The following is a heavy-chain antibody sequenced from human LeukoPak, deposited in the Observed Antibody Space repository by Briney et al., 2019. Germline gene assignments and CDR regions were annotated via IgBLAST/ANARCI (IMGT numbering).Heavy chain of an antibody. V-gene: IGHV3-21*04. CDR3: AKARYYYDSSGYHR. CDR1: GFTFSSYS. J-gene: IGHJ4*02. Sequence: GGSLRLSCAASGFTFSSYSMNWVRQAPGKGLEWVSSISSSSSYIYYADSVKGRFTTSRDNAKNSLYLQMNSLRAEDTAVYYCAKARYYYDSSGYHRWGQGTLVTVSS. CDR2: ISSSSSYI. D-gene: IGHD3-22*01.